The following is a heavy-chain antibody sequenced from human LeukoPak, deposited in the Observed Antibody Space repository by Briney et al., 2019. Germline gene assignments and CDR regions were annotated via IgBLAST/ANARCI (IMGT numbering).Heavy chain of an antibody. D-gene: IGHD3-9*01. CDR3: AKAQGGLYDILTGFYYFDY. V-gene: IGHV3-9*01. CDR1: GFTFDDYA. CDR2: ISWNSGSI. Sequence: GGSLRLSCAASGFTFDDYAMHWVRQAPGKGLEWVSGISWNSGSIGYADSVKGRFTISRDNAKNSLYLQMNSLRAEDTALYYCAKAQGGLYDILTGFYYFDYWGQGTLVTVSS. J-gene: IGHJ4*02.